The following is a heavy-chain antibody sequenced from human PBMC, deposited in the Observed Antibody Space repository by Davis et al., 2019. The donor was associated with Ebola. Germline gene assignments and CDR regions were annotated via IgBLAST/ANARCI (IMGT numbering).Heavy chain of an antibody. V-gene: IGHV3-15*01. CDR3: TTDYSSGWYYYYYGMDV. CDR2: IKSKTDGGTT. D-gene: IGHD6-19*01. J-gene: IGHJ6*02. CDR1: GFTFSNAW. Sequence: PGGSLRLSCAASGFTFSNAWMSWVRQAPGKGLEWVGRIKSKTDGGTTDYAAPVKGRFTISRDDSKNTLYLQMNSLKTEDTAVYYCTTDYSSGWYYYYYGMDVWGQGTTVTVSS.